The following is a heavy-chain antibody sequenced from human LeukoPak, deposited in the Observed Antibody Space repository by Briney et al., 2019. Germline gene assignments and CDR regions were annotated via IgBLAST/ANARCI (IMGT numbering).Heavy chain of an antibody. CDR2: IYSGGST. V-gene: IGHV3-53*01. J-gene: IGHJ4*02. Sequence: GGSLRLSCAASGFTVSSNYMSWVRQAPGKGLEWVSVIYSGGSTYYADSVKGRFTISRDNSKNTLDLQMNSLRDEDTAVYYCEKGKGGSGSPFDYWGQGTLVTVSS. CDR3: EKGKGGSGSPFDY. CDR1: GFTVSSNY. D-gene: IGHD3-10*01.